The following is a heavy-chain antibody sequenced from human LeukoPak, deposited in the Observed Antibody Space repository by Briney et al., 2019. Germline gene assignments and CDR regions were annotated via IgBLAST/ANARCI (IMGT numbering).Heavy chain of an antibody. CDR1: GGSISSYY. D-gene: IGHD6-13*01. Sequence: PSETLSLTCTVSGGSISSYYWSWIRQPAGKGLEWIGRIYTSGSTNYNPSLKSRVTMSVDTSKNQFSLKLSSVTAADTAVYYCARERQQLVLARFDPWGQGTLVTVSS. CDR2: IYTSGST. J-gene: IGHJ5*02. CDR3: ARERQQLVLARFDP. V-gene: IGHV4-4*07.